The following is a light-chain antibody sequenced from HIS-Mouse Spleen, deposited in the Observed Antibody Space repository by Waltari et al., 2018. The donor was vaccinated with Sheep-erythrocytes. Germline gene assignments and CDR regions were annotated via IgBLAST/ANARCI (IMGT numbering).Light chain of an antibody. J-gene: IGLJ1*01. V-gene: IGLV3-21*03. CDR2: DDS. CDR3: QVWDSSSDHYV. Sequence: SYVLAQPPSVSVAPGKTARITCGGNNIGSKSVHWYQPKPGQAPVLVVYDDSDRPYGSREGFSCSNAGNTGTLTIRRVEAGDEADYYCQVWDSSSDHYVFGTGTKVTVL. CDR1: NIGSKS.